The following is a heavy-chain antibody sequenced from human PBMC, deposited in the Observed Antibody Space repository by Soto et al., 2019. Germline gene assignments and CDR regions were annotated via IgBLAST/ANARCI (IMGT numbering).Heavy chain of an antibody. CDR1: GFTFSSYA. CDR3: AKATTESEDHDPFDI. Sequence: EVQLLESGGGLVQPGGSLRLSCAASGFTFSSYAMSWVRQAPGKGLEWVSAISCSGGSTYQADSVKVRFTISRDNAKNTLYLQMNSLRAEDTAEYYCAKATTESEDHDPFDIWGQGTMVTVSS. J-gene: IGHJ3*02. CDR2: ISCSGGST. V-gene: IGHV3-23*01. D-gene: IGHD4-17*01.